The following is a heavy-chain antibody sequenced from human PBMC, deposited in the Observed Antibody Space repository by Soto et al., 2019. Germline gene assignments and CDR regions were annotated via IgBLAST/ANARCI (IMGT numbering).Heavy chain of an antibody. J-gene: IGHJ4*02. D-gene: IGHD3-9*01. Sequence: LRLSCAASGFTFDDYAMHWVRQAPGKGLEWVSGISWNSGSIGYADSVKGRFTISRDNAKNSLYLQMNSLRAEDTAVYYCARAYYDILTGYQGFDYWGQGTLVTVSS. CDR2: ISWNSGSI. CDR3: ARAYYDILTGYQGFDY. CDR1: GFTFDDYA. V-gene: IGHV3-9*01.